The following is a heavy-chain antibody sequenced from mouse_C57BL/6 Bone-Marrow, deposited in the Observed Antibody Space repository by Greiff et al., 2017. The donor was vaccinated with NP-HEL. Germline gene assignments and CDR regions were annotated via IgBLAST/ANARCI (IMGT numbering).Heavy chain of an antibody. CDR2: INPSTGGT. J-gene: IGHJ3*01. CDR1: GYSFTGYY. CDR3: ATGWFAY. Sequence: LQQSGPELVKPGASVKISCKASGYSFTGYYMNWVKQSPEKSLEWIGEINPSTGGTTYNQKFKAKATLTVDKSSSTAYMQLKSLTSEDSAVYYCATGWFAYWGQGTLVTVSA. V-gene: IGHV1-42*01.